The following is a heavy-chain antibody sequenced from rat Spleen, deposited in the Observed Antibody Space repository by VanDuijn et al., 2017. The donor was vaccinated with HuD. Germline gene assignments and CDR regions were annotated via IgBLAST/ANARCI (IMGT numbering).Heavy chain of an antibody. V-gene: IGHV4-2*01. CDR1: GFTFSSYW. Sequence: EVQLVETGGGLVQPGRSLKLSCVASGFTFSSYWMYWIRQAPGKGLEWIGEINKDSSTINYTPSLKDKFTISRDNAQNTLYLQMTKLGSEDTAIYYCASRGEGEDNWFAYWGQGTLVTVSS. J-gene: IGHJ3*01. D-gene: IGHD1-11*01. CDR3: ASRGEGEDNWFAY. CDR2: INKDSSTI.